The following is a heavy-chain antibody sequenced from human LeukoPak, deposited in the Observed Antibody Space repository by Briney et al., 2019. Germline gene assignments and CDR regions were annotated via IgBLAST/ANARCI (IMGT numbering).Heavy chain of an antibody. CDR1: GFTFRNYG. J-gene: IGHJ4*02. D-gene: IGHD3-10*01. CDR2: IRSDGSDK. Sequence: GGSLRLSCAASGFTFRNYGMHWVRRTPGKGLEWVAFIRSDGSDKYYADSVKGRFTIYRDNSKNTLYLQMNSLRAEDTAVYYCAKGAHYFGSGSFRRGHYFDSWGQGTLVTVSS. V-gene: IGHV3-30*02. CDR3: AKGAHYFGSGSFRRGHYFDS.